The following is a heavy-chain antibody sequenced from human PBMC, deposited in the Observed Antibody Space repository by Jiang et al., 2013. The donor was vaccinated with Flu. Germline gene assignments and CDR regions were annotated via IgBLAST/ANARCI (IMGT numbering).Heavy chain of an antibody. V-gene: IGHV7-4-1*02. Sequence: YTFTSYAMNWVRQALGQGLEWMGWINTNTGNPTYARASHGRFVFSLDTSVSTAYLQISSLKAEDTAVYYCARTGGAAAHWFDPWGQGTLVTVSS. CDR2: INTNTGNP. D-gene: IGHD6-13*01. CDR1: YTFTSYA. CDR3: ARTGGAAAHWFDP. J-gene: IGHJ5*02.